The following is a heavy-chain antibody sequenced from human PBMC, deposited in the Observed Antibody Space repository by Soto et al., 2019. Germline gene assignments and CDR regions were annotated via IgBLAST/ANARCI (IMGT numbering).Heavy chain of an antibody. CDR3: ARDGSITGTLNYYYYGMDV. CDR1: GYTFTSYG. V-gene: IGHV1-18*01. D-gene: IGHD1-7*01. J-gene: IGHJ6*02. CDR2: ISAYNGNT. Sequence: ASVKVSCKASGYTFTSYGISWVRQAPGQGLEWMGWISAYNGNTNYAQKLQGRVTMTTDTSTSTAYMELRSLRSDDTAVYYCARDGSITGTLNYYYYGMDVWGQGTTVTVSS.